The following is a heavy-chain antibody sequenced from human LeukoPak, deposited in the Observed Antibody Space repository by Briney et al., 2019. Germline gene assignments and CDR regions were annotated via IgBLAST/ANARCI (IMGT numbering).Heavy chain of an antibody. CDR1: GYTFTIYD. CDR3: ARGGVTMIAVVITTPGGFDI. Sequence: ASVTVSCKTSGYTFTIYDIHWVRQAPGQRLEWMGWINAGNGNTKYSQKFQARVTITRDTSASTAYVELSSLRSEDTAVYYCARGGVTMIAVVITTPGGFDIWGQGTMVTVSS. J-gene: IGHJ3*02. CDR2: INAGNGNT. D-gene: IGHD3-22*01. V-gene: IGHV1-3*01.